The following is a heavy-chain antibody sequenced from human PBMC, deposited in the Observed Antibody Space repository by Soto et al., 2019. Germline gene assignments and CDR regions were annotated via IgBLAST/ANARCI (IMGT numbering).Heavy chain of an antibody. CDR3: ARDKITGLFDY. D-gene: IGHD2-8*02. Sequence: SETLSLTCAVYGGSFSGYDWTWIRQPPGTGLEWIGEINDSGSTNYNPSLKSRVTISVDTSKNLFSPKLTSVTAADTAVYYCARDKITGLFDYWGQGTLVTVSS. CDR1: GGSFSGYD. J-gene: IGHJ4*02. CDR2: INDSGST. V-gene: IGHV4-34*01.